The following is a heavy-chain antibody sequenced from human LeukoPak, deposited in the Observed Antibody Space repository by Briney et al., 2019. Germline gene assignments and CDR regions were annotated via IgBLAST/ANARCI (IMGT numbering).Heavy chain of an antibody. V-gene: IGHV1-2*02. CDR3: ARGRRITIFGVVIRALAFGD. J-gene: IGHJ4*02. Sequence: GASVKVSCKASGYTFTGYYMHWVRQAPGQGLEWMGWINPNSGGTNYAQKFQGRVTMTGDTSISTAYMELSRLRSDDTAVYYCARGRRITIFGVVIRALAFGDWGQGTLVTVSS. CDR2: INPNSGGT. CDR1: GYTFTGYY. D-gene: IGHD3-3*01.